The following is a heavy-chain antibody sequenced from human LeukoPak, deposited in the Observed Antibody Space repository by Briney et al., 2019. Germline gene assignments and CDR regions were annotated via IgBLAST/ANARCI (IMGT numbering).Heavy chain of an antibody. Sequence: SETLSLTCTVSGGSISSGSYYWSWIRQPAGKGLEWIGRIYTSGSTNYNPSLKGRVTISVDTSKNQFSLKLSSVTAADTAVYYCASSYYDFWSGYVDYWGQGTLVTVSS. CDR3: ASSYYDFWSGYVDY. J-gene: IGHJ4*02. CDR1: GGSISSGSYY. D-gene: IGHD3-3*01. V-gene: IGHV4-61*02. CDR2: IYTSGST.